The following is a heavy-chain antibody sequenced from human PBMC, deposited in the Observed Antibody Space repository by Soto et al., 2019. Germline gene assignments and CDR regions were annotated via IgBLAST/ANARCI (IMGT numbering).Heavy chain of an antibody. D-gene: IGHD3-10*01. V-gene: IGHV3-23*01. CDR1: GFTFSSYA. Sequence: EVQLLESGGGLVQPGGSLRLSCAASGFTFSSYAMSWARQAPGKGLEWVSIIGVGGGDRYYPESVKGRFTISRDNSRDTLYLEMNSLRDEDTAVYYCARVRFGELVWGQGTLVTVSS. CDR3: ARVRFGELV. J-gene: IGHJ4*02. CDR2: IGVGGGDR.